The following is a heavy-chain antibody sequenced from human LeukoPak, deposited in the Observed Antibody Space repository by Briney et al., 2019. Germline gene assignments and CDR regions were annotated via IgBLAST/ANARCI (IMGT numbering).Heavy chain of an antibody. V-gene: IGHV5-51*01. J-gene: IGHJ4*02. CDR3: ARRSSGEGYFDY. CDR1: GYSFTSYL. CDR2: ICPGDSDT. D-gene: IGHD6-19*01. Sequence: GESLKISCKGSGYSFTSYLIGWVRQRPGKGLEWRGIICPGDSDTRYSPSFQGQVTISADKSISTAYLQWSSLKASDTAMYYCARRSSGEGYFDYWGQGTLVTVSS.